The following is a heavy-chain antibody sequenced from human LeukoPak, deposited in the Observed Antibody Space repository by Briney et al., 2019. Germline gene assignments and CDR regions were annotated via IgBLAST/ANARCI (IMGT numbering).Heavy chain of an antibody. CDR1: GGSISGSSYY. J-gene: IGHJ5*02. V-gene: IGHV4-39*07. Sequence: SETLSLTCTVSGGSISGSSYYWGWIRQPPGKGLEWLGGIYYSGSTYYNPSLKSRVTISVDTSKNQFSLKLSSVTAADTAVYYCAREPHPIRSDSKEFWFDPWGQGTLVTVSS. CDR3: AREPHPIRSDSKEFWFDP. D-gene: IGHD3-22*01. CDR2: IYYSGST.